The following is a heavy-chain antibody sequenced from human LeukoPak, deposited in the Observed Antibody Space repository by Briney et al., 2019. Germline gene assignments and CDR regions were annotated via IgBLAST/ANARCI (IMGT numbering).Heavy chain of an antibody. CDR1: GGTFSSYA. J-gene: IGHJ6*03. CDR3: ARHTGYHYDILTGSSKPYRFYYYYYMDV. CDR2: IIPIFGTA. Sequence: GASVKVSCKASGGTFSSYAISWVRQAPGQGLEWMGGIIPIFGTADYGQKFQGRVTITADESTSTAYTELSSLRSEDTAVYYCARHTGYHYDILTGSSKPYRFYYYYYMDVWGKGTTVTISS. V-gene: IGHV1-69*13. D-gene: IGHD3-9*01.